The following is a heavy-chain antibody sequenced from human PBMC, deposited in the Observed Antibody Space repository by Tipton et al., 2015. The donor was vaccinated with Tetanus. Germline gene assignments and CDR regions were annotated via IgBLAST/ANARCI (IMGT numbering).Heavy chain of an antibody. V-gene: IGHV3-9*01. CDR2: ISWNSGSI. CDR1: GFTFDDYA. D-gene: IGHD1/OR15-1a*01. Sequence: SLRLSCAASGFTFDDYAMHWVRQAPGKGLEWVSGISWNSGSIGYADSVKGRFTISRDNAKNSLYLQMNSLRAEDTAVYWCITGTGMGYWGQGTLVTVSS. CDR3: ITGTGMGY. J-gene: IGHJ4*02.